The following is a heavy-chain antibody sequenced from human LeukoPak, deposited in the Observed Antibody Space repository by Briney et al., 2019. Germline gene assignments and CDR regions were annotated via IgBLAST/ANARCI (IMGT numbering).Heavy chain of an antibody. J-gene: IGHJ5*02. D-gene: IGHD2-21*02. V-gene: IGHV1-69*04. CDR2: IIPILGIA. CDR1: GRTFSSYA. CDR3: ARNKYCGGDCYNYNWFDP. Sequence: GASVKVSCKASGRTFSSYAISWVRQAPGQGLEWMGRIIPILGIANYAQKFQGRVTITADKATSTAYMELSSLRSEDTAVYYCARNKYCGGDCYNYNWFDPWGRGTLVTVSS.